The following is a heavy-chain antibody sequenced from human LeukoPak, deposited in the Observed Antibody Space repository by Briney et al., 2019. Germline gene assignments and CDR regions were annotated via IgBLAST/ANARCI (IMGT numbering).Heavy chain of an antibody. CDR1: GYSISSGYY. CDR2: IYHSGST. V-gene: IGHV4-38-2*02. CDR3: ARDPIEAY. J-gene: IGHJ4*02. Sequence: KPSETLSLTCTVSGYSISSGYYWGWIRQPPGKGLEWIGSIYHSGSTYYNPSLKSRVTISVDTSKNQFSLKLSSVTAADTAVYYCARDPIEAYWGQGTLVTVSS.